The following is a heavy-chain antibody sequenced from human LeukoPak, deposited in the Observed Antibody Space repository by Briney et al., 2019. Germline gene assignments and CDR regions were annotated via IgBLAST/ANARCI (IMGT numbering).Heavy chain of an antibody. CDR2: IYYSGST. CDR3: ARHRSGYGDDFDY. Sequence: SETLSLTCTVSGGSISSNSYYWDWIRQPPGKGLEWIGSIYYSGSTYYNPSLKSRVTISVDTSKNQFSLKLSSVTAADTAVYYCARHRSGYGDDFDYWGQGTLVTVSS. V-gene: IGHV4-39*01. D-gene: IGHD5-12*01. J-gene: IGHJ4*02. CDR1: GGSISSNSYY.